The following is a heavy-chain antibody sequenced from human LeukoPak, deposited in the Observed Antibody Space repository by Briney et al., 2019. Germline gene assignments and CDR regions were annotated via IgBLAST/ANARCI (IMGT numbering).Heavy chain of an antibody. D-gene: IGHD3-22*01. Sequence: PGGSLRLSCAAPGFTFSDYYMNWIRQAPGKGLEWIAYISSRDSSIYYADSVTGRFTISRDNAKNSLFLQMHSLRAEDTAVYYCARGRHYYDTRGYSDAFDIWGQGTMVTVSS. J-gene: IGHJ3*02. CDR3: ARGRHYYDTRGYSDAFDI. V-gene: IGHV3-11*01. CDR2: ISSRDSSI. CDR1: GFTFSDYY.